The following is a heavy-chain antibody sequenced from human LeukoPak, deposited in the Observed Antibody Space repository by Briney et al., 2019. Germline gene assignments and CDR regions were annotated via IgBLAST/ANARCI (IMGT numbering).Heavy chain of an antibody. Sequence: GGSLRLSCVASGFTFSSYEMQWVRQAPGKGLEWVSYISNSGRTIHYADSAKGRLTISRDNAKSSLFLHMNSLRAEDTAVYYCARGDNSSTWNYSFDYWAQGTLVTVSS. J-gene: IGHJ4*02. V-gene: IGHV3-48*03. CDR1: GFTFSSYE. CDR2: ISNSGRTI. D-gene: IGHD6-13*01. CDR3: ARGDNSSTWNYSFDY.